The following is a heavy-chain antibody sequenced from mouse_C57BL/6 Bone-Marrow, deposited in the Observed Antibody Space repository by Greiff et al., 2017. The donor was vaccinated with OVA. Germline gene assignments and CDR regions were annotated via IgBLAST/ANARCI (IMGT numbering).Heavy chain of an antibody. Sequence: EVKLQESGAELVRPGASVKLSCTASGFNIKDYYMHWVKQRPEQGLEWIGRIDPEDGDTEYAPKFQGKATMTADTSSNTAYLQLSSLTSEDTAVYYCTTEKGGLRRGFAYWGQGTLVTVSA. J-gene: IGHJ3*01. V-gene: IGHV14-1*01. CDR3: TTEKGGLRRGFAY. CDR2: IDPEDGDT. D-gene: IGHD2-4*01. CDR1: GFNIKDYY.